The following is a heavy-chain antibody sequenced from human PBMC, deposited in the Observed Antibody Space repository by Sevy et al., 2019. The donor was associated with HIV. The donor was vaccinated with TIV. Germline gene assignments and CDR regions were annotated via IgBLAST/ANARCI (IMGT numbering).Heavy chain of an antibody. J-gene: IGHJ4*02. V-gene: IGHV3-30*18. CDR2: ISKTGSDK. CDR1: GFDFNNYG. D-gene: IGHD2-15*01. Sequence: GGSLRLSCAASGFDFNNYGIYWVRQAPGRGLEWVSFISKTGSDKFYAVSVKGRFTISRHNSNNTVSLEMESLRNDDTATYFCAKAHFATWWTLDYWGQGALVTVSS. CDR3: AKAHFATWWTLDY.